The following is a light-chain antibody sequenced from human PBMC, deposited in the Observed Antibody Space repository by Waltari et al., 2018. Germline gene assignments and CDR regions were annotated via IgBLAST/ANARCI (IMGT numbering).Light chain of an antibody. CDR3: CSYANAKWV. CDR2: GVY. V-gene: IGLV2-11*01. Sequence: QSVLTQPSPVSGAPGQSVAISCTGHSSAVVAYDYVPWYQQYPGKAPKVMIYGVYKRPSGVPVRFSGSKSGNTASLTISGLQAEDEADYYCCSYANAKWVFGGGTRLTVL. J-gene: IGLJ3*02. CDR1: SSAVVAYDY.